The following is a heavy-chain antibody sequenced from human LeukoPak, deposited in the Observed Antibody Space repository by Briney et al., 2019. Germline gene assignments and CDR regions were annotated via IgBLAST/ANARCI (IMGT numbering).Heavy chain of an antibody. CDR3: ARAAQVTGRPNLGGHFDY. V-gene: IGHV3-74*01. CDR1: GFTFSGYW. J-gene: IGHJ4*02. Sequence: GGSLRLSCAASGFTFSGYWMHWARQAPGKGLVWVSRINSDGSSTTYAESVKGRFTISRDNNENTLYLQMNSLRVEDTAVYYCARAAQVTGRPNLGGHFDYWGQGTLVTVSS. CDR2: INSDGSST. D-gene: IGHD6-6*01.